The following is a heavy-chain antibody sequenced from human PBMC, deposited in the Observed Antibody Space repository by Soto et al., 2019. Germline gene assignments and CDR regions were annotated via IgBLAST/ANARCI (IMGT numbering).Heavy chain of an antibody. V-gene: IGHV3-30-3*01. CDR3: ARDRVMIVVVPGPGYFDY. D-gene: IGHD3-22*01. CDR2: ISYDGSNK. Sequence: QVQLVESGGGVVQPGRSLRLSCAASGFTFSSYAMHWVRQAPGKGLEWVAVISYDGSNKYYADSVKGRFTISRDNSKNTLYLQMNSRRAEDTAVYYCARDRVMIVVVPGPGYFDYWGQGTLVTVSS. J-gene: IGHJ4*02. CDR1: GFTFSSYA.